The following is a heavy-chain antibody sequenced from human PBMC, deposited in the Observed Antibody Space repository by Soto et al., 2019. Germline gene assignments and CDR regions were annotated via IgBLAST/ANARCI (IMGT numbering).Heavy chain of an antibody. CDR2: IIPIFGTA. D-gene: IGHD2-2*01. J-gene: IGHJ6*02. CDR1: GGTFSSYA. CDR3: ARVATIVVVPAAMDYYYYGMDV. Sequence: ASVKVSCKASGGTFSSYAISWVRQAPGQGLEWMGGIIPIFGTANYAQKFQGRVTITADESTSTAYMELSSLRSEDTAVYYCARVATIVVVPAAMDYYYYGMDVWGQGTTVTVSS. V-gene: IGHV1-69*13.